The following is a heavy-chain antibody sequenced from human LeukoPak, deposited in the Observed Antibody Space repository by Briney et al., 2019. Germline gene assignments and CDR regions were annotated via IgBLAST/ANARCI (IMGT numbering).Heavy chain of an antibody. D-gene: IGHD4-17*01. V-gene: IGHV1-2*02. CDR1: GYTFTGYY. J-gene: IGHJ4*02. CDR2: INPNSGGT. CDR3: ASLATVTRGAYYFDY. Sequence: ASVKVSCKASGYTFTGYYMHWVRQAPGQGLEWMGWINPNSGGTNYAQKFQGRVTLTRETSISTAYMELSSLRSEDTAVYYCASLATVTRGAYYFDYWGQGTLVTVSS.